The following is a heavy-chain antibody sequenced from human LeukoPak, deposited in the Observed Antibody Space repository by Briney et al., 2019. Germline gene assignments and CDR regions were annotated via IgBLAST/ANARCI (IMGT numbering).Heavy chain of an antibody. V-gene: IGHV4-31*03. CDR2: IYYSGST. Sequence: SETLSLTCTVSGGSISSGGYYWGWIRQHPGKGLEWIGYIYYSGSTYYNPSLKSRVTISVDTSKNQFSLKLSSVTAADTAVYYCARGGDILTGYYNVVSGFDLWGRGTLVTVSS. CDR1: GGSISSGGYY. CDR3: ARGGDILTGYYNVVSGFDL. D-gene: IGHD3-9*01. J-gene: IGHJ2*01.